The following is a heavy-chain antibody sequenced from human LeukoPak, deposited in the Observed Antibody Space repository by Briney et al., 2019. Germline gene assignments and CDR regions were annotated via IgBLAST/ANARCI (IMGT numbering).Heavy chain of an antibody. Sequence: PSETLSLTCTVSGGSISSYYWSWVRQPPGKGLEWMGYIYYSGSTNYNPSLKSGVTISVDTSKNQFFRKRSSVTAADPAVYYCAKSIVATMGWFDPWGQGTLVTVSS. CDR3: AKSIVATMGWFDP. D-gene: IGHD5-12*01. CDR1: GGSISSYY. J-gene: IGHJ5*02. CDR2: IYYSGST. V-gene: IGHV4-59*08.